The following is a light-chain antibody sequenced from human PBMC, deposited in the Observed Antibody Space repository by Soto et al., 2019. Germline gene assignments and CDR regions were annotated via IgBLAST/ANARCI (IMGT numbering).Light chain of an antibody. J-gene: IGKJ1*01. CDR1: ESVDSIY. CDR2: GAS. CDR3: KPPWT. V-gene: IGKV3-20*01. Sequence: EIELTQSPGTLSLSPGEGATLSCRASESVDSIYLAWYQQKPGQAPRLLIYGASVRATGIPDRFSGSVSGTYFTPRDPGLVPEDFALHYCKPPWTFGQGTKVEIK.